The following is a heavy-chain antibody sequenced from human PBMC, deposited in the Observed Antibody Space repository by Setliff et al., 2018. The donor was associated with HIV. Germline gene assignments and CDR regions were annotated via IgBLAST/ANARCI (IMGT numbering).Heavy chain of an antibody. Sequence: KTSETLSLTCGVSGASFSGNCWVWLRQSPGKGLEWIGQINRRGTTNYNASLQSRLAISMDVSKNQFSLRLNSVTAADTSKYFCARGVILLRAVVAQSVYCYMDVWGTGTTGTVS. V-gene: IGHV4-34*01. CDR1: GASFSGNC. CDR2: INRRGTT. CDR3: ARGVILLRAVVAQSVYCYMDV. D-gene: IGHD3-10*01. J-gene: IGHJ6*03.